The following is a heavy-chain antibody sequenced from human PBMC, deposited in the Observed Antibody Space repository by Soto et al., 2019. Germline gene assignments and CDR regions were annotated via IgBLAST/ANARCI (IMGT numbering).Heavy chain of an antibody. CDR2: INPNSGGT. Sequence: GASVKVSCKASGYTFTGYYMHWVRQAPGQGLEWMGWINPNSGGTNYAQKFQGWVTMTRDTSINTAYMELSRMRSDDTAVYYCARDATGAAAGFEYFQHWGQGTLVTVSS. CDR3: ARDATGAAAGFEYFQH. D-gene: IGHD6-13*01. V-gene: IGHV1-2*04. CDR1: GYTFTGYY. J-gene: IGHJ1*01.